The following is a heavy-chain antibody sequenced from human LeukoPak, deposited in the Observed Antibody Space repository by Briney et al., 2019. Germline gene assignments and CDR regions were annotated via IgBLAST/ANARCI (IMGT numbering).Heavy chain of an antibody. CDR3: ARAVGGTIYFDY. Sequence: PGGSLRLSCAASGFTFSSYGMHWVRQVPGKGLEWVSALYSAGNTYYADSVKGRFTISRDNSKNTLYFQMDSLRAEDTAVYYCARAVGGTIYFDYWGQGTLVTVSS. D-gene: IGHD1-26*01. V-gene: IGHV3-66*01. J-gene: IGHJ4*02. CDR2: LYSAGNT. CDR1: GFTFSSYG.